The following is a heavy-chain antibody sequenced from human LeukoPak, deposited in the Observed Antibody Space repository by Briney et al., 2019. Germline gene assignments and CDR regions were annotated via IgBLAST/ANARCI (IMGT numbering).Heavy chain of an antibody. J-gene: IGHJ3*02. V-gene: IGHV1-46*01. CDR2: INPSGGST. CDR1: GYTFTSYY. D-gene: IGHD5-24*01. Sequence: GASVKVSCKASGYTFTSYYMHWVRQAPGQGLEWMGIINPSGGSTSYAQKFQGRVTMTRDTSTSTAYMELSSLRSEDTAVYYCASEMRDPGAFDIWGQGTMVTVSS. CDR3: ASEMRDPGAFDI.